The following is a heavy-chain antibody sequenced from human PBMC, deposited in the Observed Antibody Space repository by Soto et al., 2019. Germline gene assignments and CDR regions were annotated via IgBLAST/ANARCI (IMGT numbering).Heavy chain of an antibody. CDR1: GGTFSSYA. J-gene: IGHJ6*02. CDR2: IIPIFGTA. V-gene: IGHV1-69*06. Sequence: SVKVSCKASGGTFSSYAISWVRQAPGQGLEWMGGIIPIFGTANYAQKFQGRVTITADKSTSTAYMELNSLRSEDTAVYYCARGFLSRGYYGMDVWGQGTTVTVSS. CDR3: ARGFLSRGYYGMDV. D-gene: IGHD3-10*01.